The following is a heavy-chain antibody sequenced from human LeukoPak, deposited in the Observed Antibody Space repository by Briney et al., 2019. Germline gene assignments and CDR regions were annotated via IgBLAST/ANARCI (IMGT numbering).Heavy chain of an antibody. CDR1: GYTFTSYG. D-gene: IGHD4-17*01. V-gene: IGHV1-18*01. J-gene: IGHJ6*03. Sequence: EALVKVSCKTSGYTFTSYGLSWVRQAPGQGLEWMGWIITYNGNTYYSQKLQGRVTMTTDTSTSTAYMELRSLRSDDTAVYYCAKTTVTSEEYFYYYMDVWGKGTTVTVSS. CDR2: IITYNGNT. CDR3: AKTTVTSEEYFYYYMDV.